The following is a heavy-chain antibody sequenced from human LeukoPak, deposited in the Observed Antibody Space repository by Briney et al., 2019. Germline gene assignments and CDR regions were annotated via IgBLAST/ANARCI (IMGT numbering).Heavy chain of an antibody. V-gene: IGHV4-59*12. Sequence: SETLSLTCTVSGVSISSYYWSWIRQPPGKGLEWIGYIYYSGSTNYNPSLKSRVTISVDTSKNQFSLKLSSVTAADTAVYYCARGRGWQWLAWFDYWGQGTLVTVSS. D-gene: IGHD6-19*01. J-gene: IGHJ4*02. CDR2: IYYSGST. CDR1: GVSISSYY. CDR3: ARGRGWQWLAWFDY.